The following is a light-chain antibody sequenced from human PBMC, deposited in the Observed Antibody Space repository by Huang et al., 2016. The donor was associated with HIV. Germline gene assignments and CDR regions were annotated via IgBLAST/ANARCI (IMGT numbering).Light chain of an antibody. CDR2: AAS. CDR1: QGIPNY. CDR3: QQFSSYPLT. V-gene: IGKV1-9*01. J-gene: IGKJ4*01. Sequence: IQLTQSPSSLSIYVGDKVTITCRASQGIPNYVAWYQQRPGKAPKLLIYAASTLQNGVPSRFSGSGSGADFALSIANVQPEDSATYYCQQFSSYPLTFGGGTKVEIK.